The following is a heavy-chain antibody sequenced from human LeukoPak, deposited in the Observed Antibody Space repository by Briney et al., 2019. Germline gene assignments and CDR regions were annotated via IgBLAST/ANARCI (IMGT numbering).Heavy chain of an antibody. J-gene: IGHJ1*01. V-gene: IGHV3-73*01. CDR2: VKIKANNYAP. D-gene: IGHD5-24*01. CDR3: ARHNEMTH. CDR1: GFTFSGSA. Sequence: HPGGSLTLSCAASGFTFSGSAMHWVRQASGRGRMWVGRVKIKANNYAPTYAASVKGRFTISRDDSKNTAYLQMNSLKTEDTAVYYCARHNEMTHWGQGTLVTVSS.